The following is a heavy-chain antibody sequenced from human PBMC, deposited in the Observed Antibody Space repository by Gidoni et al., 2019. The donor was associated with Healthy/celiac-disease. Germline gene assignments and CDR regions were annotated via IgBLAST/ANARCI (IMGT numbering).Heavy chain of an antibody. Sequence: QVQLQESGPGLVKPSKTLSLTCTVSGGPISSGDYYWSWIRPPPGKGLEWIGYIYYSGCTYDNPSLKIRVTISVDTSKNHSSLKLISVTAADTAVYYCARDRVAGLFDYWGQGTLVTVSS. D-gene: IGHD6-19*01. J-gene: IGHJ4*02. CDR1: GGPISSGDYY. CDR2: IYYSGCT. V-gene: IGHV4-30-4*01. CDR3: ARDRVAGLFDY.